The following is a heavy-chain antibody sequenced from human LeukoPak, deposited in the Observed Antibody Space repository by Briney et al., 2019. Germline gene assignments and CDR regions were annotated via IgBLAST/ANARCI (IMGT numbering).Heavy chain of an antibody. V-gene: IGHV1-18*01. D-gene: IGHD5-12*01. Sequence: AASVKVSCKASGYTFTSYGISWVRQAPGQGLEWMGWISAYNGNTNYAQKLQGRVTMTTDTSTSTAYMELRSLRSDDAAVYYCATSYRYSGYDLTNWGQGTLVTVSS. CDR2: ISAYNGNT. CDR1: GYTFTSYG. CDR3: ATSYRYSGYDLTN. J-gene: IGHJ4*02.